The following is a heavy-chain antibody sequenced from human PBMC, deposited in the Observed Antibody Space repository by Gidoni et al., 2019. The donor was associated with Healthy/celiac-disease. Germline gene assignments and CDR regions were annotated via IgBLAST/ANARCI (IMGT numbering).Heavy chain of an antibody. V-gene: IGHV4-30-4*01. Sequence: QVQLQESGPGLVKPSQTLSLTGTVAGGSISSGDYYWSWIRQPPGKGLEWIGYIYYSGSTSYNPSLKSRVTISVDTSKNQFSLKLSSVTAADTAVYYCAREFRGYSGYDYWGQGTLVTVSS. CDR3: AREFRGYSGYDY. J-gene: IGHJ4*02. D-gene: IGHD5-12*01. CDR1: GGSISSGDYY. CDR2: IYYSGST.